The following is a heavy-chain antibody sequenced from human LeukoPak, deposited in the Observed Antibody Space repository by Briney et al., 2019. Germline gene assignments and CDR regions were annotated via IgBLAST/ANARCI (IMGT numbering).Heavy chain of an antibody. CDR2: IRSKAYGGTI. CDR3: TRDPYSSDWYDY. J-gene: IGHJ4*02. Sequence: GGSLRLSCTASGFTFGDYAMSWVRQAPGKGLEWVGFIRSKAYGGTIEYAASVEGRLTISRDDSKTVAYLQMNSLKTEDTAVYYCTRDPYSSDWYDYWGQGTLVTVSS. V-gene: IGHV3-49*04. D-gene: IGHD6-19*01. CDR1: GFTFGDYA.